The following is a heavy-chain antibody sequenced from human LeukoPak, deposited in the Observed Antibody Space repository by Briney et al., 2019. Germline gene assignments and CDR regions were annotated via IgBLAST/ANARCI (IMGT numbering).Heavy chain of an antibody. V-gene: IGHV3-48*02. CDR3: ARAVTVVTRGGLVFDY. D-gene: IGHD2-21*02. Sequence: GGSLRLSCAASGFTFSSYSMNWVRQAPGKGLEWVSYISSSSNTIYYADSVKGRFTTSRDNAKNSLFLRMNSLRDEDTSVYYCARAVTVVTRGGLVFDYWGQGTLVTVSS. CDR1: GFTFSSYS. CDR2: ISSSSNTI. J-gene: IGHJ4*02.